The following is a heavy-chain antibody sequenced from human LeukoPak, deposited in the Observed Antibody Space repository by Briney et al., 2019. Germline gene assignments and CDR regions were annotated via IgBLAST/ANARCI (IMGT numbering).Heavy chain of an antibody. Sequence: GGSLRLSCAASGFTFSSYGMHWVRQAPGKGLEWVSYISSSGSTTYYADSVKGRFTISRDNSKNTLFLQMSSLRAEDTAVYYCATRNAWGQGTLVTVSS. CDR3: ATRNA. V-gene: IGHV3-48*01. J-gene: IGHJ5*02. CDR1: GFTFSSYG. CDR2: ISSSGSTT.